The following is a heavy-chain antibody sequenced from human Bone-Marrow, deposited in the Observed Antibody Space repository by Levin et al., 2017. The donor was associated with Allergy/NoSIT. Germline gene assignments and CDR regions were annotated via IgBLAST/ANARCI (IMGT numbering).Heavy chain of an antibody. D-gene: IGHD3-22*01. Sequence: GGSLRLSCAASGLTVSNNHMSWVRQAPGKGLEWVALIYSRGDTYYADSVEGRFTISRDNAKNSLYLQMNSLRVEDTALYYCAREGYYYDSSGYFNAFDLWGQGTLVTVSS. CDR1: GLTVSNNH. J-gene: IGHJ3*01. CDR2: IYSRGDT. V-gene: IGHV3-53*01. CDR3: AREGYYYDSSGYFNAFDL.